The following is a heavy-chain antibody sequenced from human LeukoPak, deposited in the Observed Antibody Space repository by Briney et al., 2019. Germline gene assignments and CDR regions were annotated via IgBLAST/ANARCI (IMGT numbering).Heavy chain of an antibody. Sequence: GGSLRLSCATSGFAFITYAMNWVRQAPGKGLEWVSVITGSGGSTYYADSVTGRFTISRDNSKDTLFLQMHSLRPGDTAVYYCVREDTPATANYWGQGTLVTISS. CDR3: VREDTPATANY. J-gene: IGHJ4*02. D-gene: IGHD2-21*02. CDR1: GFAFITYA. CDR2: ITGSGGST. V-gene: IGHV3-23*01.